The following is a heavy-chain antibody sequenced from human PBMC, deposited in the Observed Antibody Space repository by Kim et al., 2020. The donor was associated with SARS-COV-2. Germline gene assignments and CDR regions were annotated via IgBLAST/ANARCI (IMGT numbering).Heavy chain of an antibody. V-gene: IGHV5-51*01. Sequence: RYSPSFQGQVTISADKSISTAYLQWSSLKASDTAMYYCARRGLPYWYFDLWGRGTLVTVSS. CDR3: ARRGLPYWYFDL. D-gene: IGHD4-17*01. J-gene: IGHJ2*01.